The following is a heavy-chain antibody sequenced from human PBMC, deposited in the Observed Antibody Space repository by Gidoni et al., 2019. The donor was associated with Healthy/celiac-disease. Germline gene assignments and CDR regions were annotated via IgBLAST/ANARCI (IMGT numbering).Heavy chain of an antibody. Sequence: EVQLVESGGGLVQPGRSLRLSCAASGFTFDDYAMHGVRQAPGKGLEWVSGISWNSGSRGYADSVKGRFTISRDNAKNSLYLQMNSLRAEDTALYYCAKAYIGGRYSSGWYYFDYWGQGTLVTVSS. CDR1: GFTFDDYA. V-gene: IGHV3-9*01. J-gene: IGHJ4*02. CDR2: ISWNSGSR. D-gene: IGHD6-19*01. CDR3: AKAYIGGRYSSGWYYFDY.